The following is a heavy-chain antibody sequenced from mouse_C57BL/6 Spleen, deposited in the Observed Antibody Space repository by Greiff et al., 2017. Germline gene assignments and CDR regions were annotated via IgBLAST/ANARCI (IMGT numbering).Heavy chain of an antibody. J-gene: IGHJ1*03. CDR1: GYAFSSYW. CDR2: IYPGDGDT. D-gene: IGHD1-1*01. CDR3: ASPYYGSSYGYFDV. V-gene: IGHV1-80*01. Sequence: VQGVESGAELVKPGASVKISCKASGYAFSSYWMNWVKQRPGKGLEWIGQIYPGDGDTNYNGKFKGKATLTADKSSSTAYMQLSSLTSEDSAVYFCASPYYGSSYGYFDVWGTGTTVTVSS.